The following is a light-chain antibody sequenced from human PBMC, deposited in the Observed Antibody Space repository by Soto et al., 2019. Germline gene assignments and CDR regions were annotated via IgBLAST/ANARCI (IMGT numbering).Light chain of an antibody. V-gene: IGKV1-5*01. CDR3: QQYKSYST. J-gene: IGKJ1*01. Sequence: DIQMTQSPSTLSASVGDRVTITFRASQSISSWLAWYQQKPGKAPNLLIYDASSLQSGVPSRFSGSGSGTEFTLTISSLQPDDFATYYCQQYKSYSTFGQGTKVDIK. CDR1: QSISSW. CDR2: DAS.